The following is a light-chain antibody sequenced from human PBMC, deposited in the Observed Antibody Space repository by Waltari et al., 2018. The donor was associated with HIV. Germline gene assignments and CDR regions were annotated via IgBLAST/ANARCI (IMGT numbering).Light chain of an antibody. J-gene: IGLJ3*02. Sequence: SYDLTQPPSVSVSPGQTASIACSGDRLESRYVCWYQQKPGQSPVLVIFQDGKRSAGIPERFSGSNAGNTATLTISGTQAMDEADYYCQAWDSSSGGVFGGGTRLTVL. CDR1: RLESRY. V-gene: IGLV3-1*01. CDR2: QDG. CDR3: QAWDSSSGGV.